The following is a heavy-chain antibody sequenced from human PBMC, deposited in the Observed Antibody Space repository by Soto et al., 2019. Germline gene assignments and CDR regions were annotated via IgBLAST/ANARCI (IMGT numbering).Heavy chain of an antibody. V-gene: IGHV3-33*01. CDR1: GFTFSSYG. D-gene: IGHD2-2*01. CDR3: ARSGYCSSTSCYSGFVDYYYMDV. CDR2: IWYDGSNK. Sequence: GGSLRLSCAASGFTFSSYGMHWVRQAPGKGLEWVAVIWYDGSNKYYADSVKGRFTISRDNSKNTLYLQMNSLRAEDTAVYYCARSGYCSSTSCYSGFVDYYYMDVWGKGTTVTVSS. J-gene: IGHJ6*03.